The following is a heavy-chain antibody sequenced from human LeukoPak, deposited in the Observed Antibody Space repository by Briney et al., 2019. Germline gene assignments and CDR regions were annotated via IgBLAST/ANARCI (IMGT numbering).Heavy chain of an antibody. V-gene: IGHV3-74*01. J-gene: IGHJ2*01. D-gene: IGHD2-2*01. CDR1: GFTFSNYW. Sequence: GGSLRLSCAASGFTFSNYWIHWVRQAPGKGLVWVSRINGDGSNTNYADSVKGRFTISRDNAKNSLYLQMNSLRVEDTAVYYCARAYRAYCSSTSCNYWYFDLWGRGTLVTVSS. CDR3: ARAYRAYCSSTSCNYWYFDL. CDR2: INGDGSNT.